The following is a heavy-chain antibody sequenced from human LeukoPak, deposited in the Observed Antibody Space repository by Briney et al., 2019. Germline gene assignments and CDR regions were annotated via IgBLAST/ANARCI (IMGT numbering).Heavy chain of an antibody. CDR2: IYCSGST. J-gene: IGHJ4*02. CDR1: GGSISSYY. CDR3: ARAGVGYYYDSSGYYFDY. Sequence: SETLSLTCTVSGGSISSYYWSWIRQPPGKGLEWIGYIYCSGSTNYNPSLKSRVTISVDTSKNQFSLKLSSVTAADTAVYYCARAGVGYYYDSSGYYFDYWGQGTLVTVSS. D-gene: IGHD3-22*01. V-gene: IGHV4-59*01.